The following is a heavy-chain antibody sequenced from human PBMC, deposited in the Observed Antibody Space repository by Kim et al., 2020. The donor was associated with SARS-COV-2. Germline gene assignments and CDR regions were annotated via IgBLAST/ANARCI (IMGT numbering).Heavy chain of an antibody. CDR1: GFTFSSYG. J-gene: IGHJ4*02. V-gene: IGHV3-33*01. CDR3: ARGWGMVRGVIIAY. Sequence: GGSLRLSCEGSGFTFSSYGVHWVRQAPGKGLEWVAFIYSDGIDKYYADSVKGRFTISRDNSRNTLYLQMNSLRAEDTAVYYCARGWGMVRGVIIAYWGQGTLVTVSS. D-gene: IGHD3-10*01. CDR2: IYSDGIDK.